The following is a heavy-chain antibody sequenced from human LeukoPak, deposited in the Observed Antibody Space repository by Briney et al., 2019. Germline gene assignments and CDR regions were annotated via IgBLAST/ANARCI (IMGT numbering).Heavy chain of an antibody. CDR1: GYTFTSHG. CDR2: ISAYNGNT. Sequence: ASVKVSCKASGYTFTSHGTSWVRQAPGQGLEWMGWISAYNGNTDYAQKLQGRVTMTTDTSTSTAYMELRSLRSDDTAMYYCARVRIAVAGTDFDFWGQGTLVTVSS. V-gene: IGHV1-18*01. J-gene: IGHJ4*02. D-gene: IGHD6-19*01. CDR3: ARVRIAVAGTDFDF.